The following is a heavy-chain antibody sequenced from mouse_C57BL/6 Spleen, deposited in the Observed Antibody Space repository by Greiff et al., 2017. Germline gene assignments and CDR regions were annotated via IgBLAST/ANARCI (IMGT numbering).Heavy chain of an antibody. J-gene: IGHJ2*01. D-gene: IGHD1-1*01. CDR3: SYDSSFDY. CDR2: ILPGSGNT. V-gene: IGHV1-9*01. Sequence: QVQLQQSGAELMKPGASVKLSCKATGYTFTGSWIEWVKQRPGHGLEWIGEILPGSGNTNDNEKFKGKATFTADTSSNPAYMPLSCLTTVDSAVYCCSYDSSFDYWGKGTTLTVSS. CDR1: GYTFTGSW.